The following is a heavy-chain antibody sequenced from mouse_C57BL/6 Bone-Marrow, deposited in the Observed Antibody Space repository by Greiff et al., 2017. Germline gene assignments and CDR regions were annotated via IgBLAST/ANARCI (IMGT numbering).Heavy chain of an antibody. CDR1: GYTFTDYY. D-gene: IGHD2-2*01. CDR3: AGIYYGYAFAW. CDR2: INPYNGGT. J-gene: IGHJ3*01. Sequence: VQLQQSGPVLVKPGASVKMSCKASGYTFTDYYMNWVKQSHGKSLEWIGVINPYNGGTSYNQKFKGKATLTVDKSSSTAYMELNSLTSEDSAVYYCAGIYYGYAFAWWGQGTLVTVSA. V-gene: IGHV1-19*01.